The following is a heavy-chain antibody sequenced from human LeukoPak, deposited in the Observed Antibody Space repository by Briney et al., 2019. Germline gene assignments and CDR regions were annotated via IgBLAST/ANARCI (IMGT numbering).Heavy chain of an antibody. V-gene: IGHV3-7*02. J-gene: IGHJ4*02. CDR1: GFTFSSYW. CDR2: IKEDGSEK. D-gene: IGHD4-17*01. CDR3: ARHSFGDYEFWFDY. Sequence: GGSLRLSCAASGFTFSSYWMSWVRQAPGKGLEWVANIKEDGSEKYYVDSVKGRFTISRDNAKNSLSLQMNSLRAEDTAVYYCARHSFGDYEFWFDYWGQGTLVTVSS.